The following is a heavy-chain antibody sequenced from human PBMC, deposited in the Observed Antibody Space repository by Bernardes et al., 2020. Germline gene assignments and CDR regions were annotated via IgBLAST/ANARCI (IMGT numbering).Heavy chain of an antibody. CDR3: ARDRYSSSWPYYYYYMDG. D-gene: IGHD6-13*01. J-gene: IGHJ6*03. CDR1: GFTFSSYW. Sequence: GGSLRLSCAASGFTFSSYWMSWVRQAPGKGLEWVANIKQDGSEKYYVDSVKGRFTISRDNAKNSLYLQMNSLRAEDTAVYYCARDRYSSSWPYYYYYMDGWGKGTTVTVSS. CDR2: IKQDGSEK. V-gene: IGHV3-7*01.